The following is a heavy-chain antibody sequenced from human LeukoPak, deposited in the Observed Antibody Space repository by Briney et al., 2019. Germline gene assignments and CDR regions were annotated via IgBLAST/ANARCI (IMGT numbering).Heavy chain of an antibody. CDR3: ARGPPGSDRAFDI. J-gene: IGHJ3*02. D-gene: IGHD3-16*02. Sequence: GGSLRLSCAASGFTFSSYGMHWVRQAPGKGLEWVAVIWYDGSNKYYADSVKGRFTISRDNPKNTLYLQMNSLRAEDTAVYYCARGPPGSDRAFDIWGQGTMVTVSS. CDR2: IWYDGSNK. V-gene: IGHV3-33*01. CDR1: GFTFSSYG.